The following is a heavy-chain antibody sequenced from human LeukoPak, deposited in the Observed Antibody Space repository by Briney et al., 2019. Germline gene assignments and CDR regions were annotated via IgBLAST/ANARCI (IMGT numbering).Heavy chain of an antibody. D-gene: IGHD2-15*01. J-gene: IGHJ6*02. V-gene: IGHV3-30*03. CDR1: GFTFSSYG. Sequence: GGSLRLSCATSGFTFSSYGIHWVRQAPGKGLEWVAVISHDGTKKHYGDSVKGRFTISRDNSKNTLFLQMNSLRMEDTAAYYCATSLCDCSGGRCYPWGFLYYGMDVWGPGTTVTVSS. CDR2: ISHDGTKK. CDR3: ATSLCDCSGGRCYPWGFLYYGMDV.